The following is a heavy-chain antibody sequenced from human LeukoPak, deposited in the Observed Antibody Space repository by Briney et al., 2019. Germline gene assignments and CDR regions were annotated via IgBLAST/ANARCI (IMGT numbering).Heavy chain of an antibody. CDR1: GGSISSYY. J-gene: IGHJ4*02. CDR3: ASARDFGWEGIWN. CDR2: IYYSGST. Sequence: PSETLSLTCTVSGGSISSYYWSWIRQPPGKGLEWIGFIYYSGSTNYNPSLKSRVTISVDTSKNQFSLKLSSVTAADTVVYYCASARDFGWEGIWNWGQGTLVTVSS. D-gene: IGHD6-19*01. V-gene: IGHV4-59*08.